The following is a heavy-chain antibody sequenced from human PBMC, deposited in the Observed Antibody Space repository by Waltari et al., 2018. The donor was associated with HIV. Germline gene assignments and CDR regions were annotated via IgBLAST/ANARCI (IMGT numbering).Heavy chain of an antibody. V-gene: IGHV1-18*01. J-gene: IGHJ4*02. Sequence: VHMVHSGAGVPKPGASVSVRCKSCGYILMDSRITWVRQAPGQGLEWMGWISGYNSDTKYAQKLRGRVTITTKTHTSTAYLEMAGAGLDDTAVYYCASEHYDGSSGYYSDYWGQGTLVTVSS. CDR1: GYILMDSR. D-gene: IGHD3-22*01. CDR3: ASEHYDGSSGYYSDY. CDR2: ISGYNSDT.